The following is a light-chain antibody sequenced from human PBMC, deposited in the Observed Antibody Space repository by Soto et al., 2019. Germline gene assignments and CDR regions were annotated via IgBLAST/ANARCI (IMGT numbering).Light chain of an antibody. CDR2: AAS. J-gene: IGKJ4*01. Sequence: QLTQSPSSLSASVGDRVILTRRASQSVSRSLNWYQQKTGQAPKLLIYAASTLHSGVPSRFSGSGSGTDFALTITSLQAEDFATYYCQQLRMYPSTFGGGTKVDIK. CDR3: QQLRMYPST. CDR1: QSVSRS. V-gene: IGKV1-9*01.